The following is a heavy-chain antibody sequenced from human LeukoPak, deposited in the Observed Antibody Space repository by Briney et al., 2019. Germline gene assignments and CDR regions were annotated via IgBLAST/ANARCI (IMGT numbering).Heavy chain of an antibody. J-gene: IGHJ4*02. Sequence: SVKVSCKASGGTFSSYAISWVRQAPGQGLEWMGGIIPIFGTANYAQKFQGRVTITADESTSTAYMELSSLRSEDTAVYYCARVPTADYCDSSGYSMYYFDYWGQGTLVTVSS. D-gene: IGHD3-22*01. CDR2: IIPIFGTA. CDR3: ARVPTADYCDSSGYSMYYFDY. V-gene: IGHV1-69*13. CDR1: GGTFSSYA.